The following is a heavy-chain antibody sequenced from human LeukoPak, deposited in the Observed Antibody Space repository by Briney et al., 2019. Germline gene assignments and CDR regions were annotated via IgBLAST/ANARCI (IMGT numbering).Heavy chain of an antibody. Sequence: TSETLSLTCTVSGGSISSSSYYWGWIRQPPGKGLEWIGSIYYSGSTYYNPSLKSRVTISVDTSKNQFSLKLSSVTAADTAVYYCATPGRSYALSAFDIWGQGTTVTVSS. CDR3: ATPGRSYALSAFDI. CDR1: GGSISSSSYY. CDR2: IYYSGST. D-gene: IGHD1-14*01. V-gene: IGHV4-39*01. J-gene: IGHJ3*02.